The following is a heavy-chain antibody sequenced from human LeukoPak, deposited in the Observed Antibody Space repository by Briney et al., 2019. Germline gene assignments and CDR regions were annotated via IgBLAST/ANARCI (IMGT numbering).Heavy chain of an antibody. V-gene: IGHV4-4*07. J-gene: IGHJ4*02. CDR2: IYPGESIYASENT. CDR3: ARRGYGGNSDYFDY. D-gene: IGHD4-23*01. Sequence: SETLSLTCSVSGVSISAYYWSWIRQPAGKGLEWIGRIYPGESIYASENTNYNPSLKSRVSMSGDTSKNQVSLKLRSVTAADTAVYYCARRGYGGNSDYFDYWGQGTLVTVSS. CDR1: GVSISAYY.